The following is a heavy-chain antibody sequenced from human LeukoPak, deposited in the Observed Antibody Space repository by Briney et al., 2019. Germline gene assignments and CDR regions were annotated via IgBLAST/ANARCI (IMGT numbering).Heavy chain of an antibody. Sequence: PSETLSLTCTVSGGSISSSSYYWGWIRQPPGKGLEWIGSIYYSGSTYYNPSLKSRVTISVDTSKNQFSLKLSSVTAADTAVYYCARGKYYYGSGTYYPFDYWGQGTLVTVSS. D-gene: IGHD3-10*01. V-gene: IGHV4-39*07. CDR1: GGSISSSSYY. J-gene: IGHJ4*02. CDR3: ARGKYYYGSGTYYPFDY. CDR2: IYYSGST.